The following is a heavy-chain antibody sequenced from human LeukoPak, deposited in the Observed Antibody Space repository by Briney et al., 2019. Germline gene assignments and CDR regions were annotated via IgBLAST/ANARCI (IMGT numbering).Heavy chain of an antibody. J-gene: IGHJ4*02. CDR3: AKGGWYSSPHFDY. D-gene: IGHD6-19*01. Sequence: GGSLRLSCATSGFTFSNFAMSWVRQVPGKGLEWVSIISGDGGATLTADSVKGRFSISRDNSKNTLNLQMNSLRAEDTAVYYCAKGGWYSSPHFDYWGQGTLVTVSS. CDR1: GFTFSNFA. V-gene: IGHV3-23*01. CDR2: ISGDGGAT.